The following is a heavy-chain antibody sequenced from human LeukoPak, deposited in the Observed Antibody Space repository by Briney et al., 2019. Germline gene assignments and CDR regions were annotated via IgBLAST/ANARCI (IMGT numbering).Heavy chain of an antibody. CDR1: GGSFSGYY. D-gene: IGHD6-13*01. V-gene: IGHV4-34*01. CDR2: INHSGST. CDR3: AKGKAATGPLYY. J-gene: IGHJ4*02. Sequence: SETLSLTCAVYGGSFSGYYWSWIRQPPGKGLEWIGEINHSGSTNYNPSLKSRVTISVDTSKNRFSLKLSSVTAADTGVYDFAKGKAATGPLYYWGQGTLVTVSP.